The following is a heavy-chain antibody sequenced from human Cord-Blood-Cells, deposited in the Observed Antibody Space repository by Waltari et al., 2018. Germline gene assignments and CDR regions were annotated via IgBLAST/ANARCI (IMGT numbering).Heavy chain of an antibody. Sequence: EVQLVESGGGLVQPGGSLRLYCAASGFTFSSYWMSWVRPAPGKGLEWVANRKQNGSEKYYVDSVKGRFTISRDNAKNSLYLQMNSLRAEDTAVYYCARLTGEGFDYWGQGTLVTVSS. CDR2: RKQNGSEK. CDR3: ARLTGEGFDY. V-gene: IGHV3-7*01. D-gene: IGHD7-27*01. J-gene: IGHJ4*02. CDR1: GFTFSSYW.